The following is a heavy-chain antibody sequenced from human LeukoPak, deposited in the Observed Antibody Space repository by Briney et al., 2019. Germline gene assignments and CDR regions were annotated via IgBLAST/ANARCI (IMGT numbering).Heavy chain of an antibody. J-gene: IGHJ4*02. CDR2: ISYDGSDT. V-gene: IGHV3-30*18. CDR3: ANARSSGLYESDY. CDR1: GVIFSTYG. Sequence: PGGSLRLSWAASGVIFSTYGFHWVRQAPGEGLEWVAVISYDGSDTYYADSVKGRFTISRDNSKNTVFLQMNSLRAEDTAVYYCANARSSGLYESDYWGQGTMVTVSS. D-gene: IGHD6-19*01.